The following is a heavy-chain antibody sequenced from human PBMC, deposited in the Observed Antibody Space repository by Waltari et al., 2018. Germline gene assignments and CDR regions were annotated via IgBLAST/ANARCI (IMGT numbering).Heavy chain of an antibody. D-gene: IGHD2-2*01. CDR3: ASSSTSSWHFDY. V-gene: IGHV4-38-2*01. CDR2: IYHSGST. J-gene: IGHJ4*02. CDR1: GYSISSGYY. Sequence: QVQLQESGPGLVKPSETLSLTCAVSGYSISSGYYWGWIRQPPGKGLEWIGSIYHSGSTYYNPSLKSRVTISVDTSKNQFSLKLSSVTAADTAVYYCASSSTSSWHFDYWGQGTLVTVSS.